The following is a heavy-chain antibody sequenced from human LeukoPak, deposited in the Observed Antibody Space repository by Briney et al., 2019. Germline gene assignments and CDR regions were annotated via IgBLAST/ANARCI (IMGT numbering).Heavy chain of an antibody. Sequence: PGRSLRLSCAASGFTFSSYGMHWVRQAPGKGLEWVAVISYDGSNKYYADSVKGRFTISRDNSQNTLYLQMNSLRAEDTAVYYCAREWKAGNYYYYGMDVWGQGTTVTVSS. J-gene: IGHJ6*02. CDR2: ISYDGSNK. V-gene: IGHV3-30*03. D-gene: IGHD1-1*01. CDR3: AREWKAGNYYYYGMDV. CDR1: GFTFSSYG.